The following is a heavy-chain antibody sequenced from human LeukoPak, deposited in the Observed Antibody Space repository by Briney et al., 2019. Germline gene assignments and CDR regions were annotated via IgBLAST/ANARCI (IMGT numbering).Heavy chain of an antibody. Sequence: AVNVSYKASVCSFTSYAVQWVRQARGQRRGGVGWIFVCRGNTNYAQKFQERVTITRDMSTSTAYMELSSLRSEDTAVCHCAASPDYYDSSGYSYYFDYWGQGTLVTVSS. CDR2: IFVCRGNT. D-gene: IGHD3-22*01. CDR1: VCSFTSYA. CDR3: AASPDYYDSSGYSYYFDY. V-gene: IGHV1-58*01. J-gene: IGHJ4*02.